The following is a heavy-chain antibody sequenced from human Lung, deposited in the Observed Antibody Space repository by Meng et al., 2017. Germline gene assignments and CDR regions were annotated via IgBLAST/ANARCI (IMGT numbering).Heavy chain of an antibody. CDR1: GFSLSTSGVG. J-gene: IGHJ4*02. CDR3: AHIVLYDSYDY. CDR2: IYWDDDK. V-gene: IGHV2-5*02. D-gene: IGHD3-22*01. Sequence: QITFKEYGPTLVKPTQTLTLTCTFSGFSLSTSGVGVGWIRQPPGKALEWLALIYWDDDKSYSPSLKSRLTITKDTSKNQVVLTMTNMDPVDTATYYCAHIVLYDSYDYWGQGTLVTVSS.